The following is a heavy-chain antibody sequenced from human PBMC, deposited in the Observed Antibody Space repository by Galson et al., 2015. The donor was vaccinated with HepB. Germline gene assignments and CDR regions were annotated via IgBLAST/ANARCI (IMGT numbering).Heavy chain of an antibody. Sequence: SVKVSCKASGYTFTSYGISWVRQAPGQGLEWMGWISAYNGNTNYAQKLQGRVTMTTDTSTSTAYMELRSLRSDDTAVYYCARDQGGYSSWYYYYGMDAWGQGTTVTVSS. CDR2: ISAYNGNT. D-gene: IGHD5-18*01. CDR1: GYTFTSYG. V-gene: IGHV1-18*04. J-gene: IGHJ6*02. CDR3: ARDQGGYSSWYYYYGMDA.